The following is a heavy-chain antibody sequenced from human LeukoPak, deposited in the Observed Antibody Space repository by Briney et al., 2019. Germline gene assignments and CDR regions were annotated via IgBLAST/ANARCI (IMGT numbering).Heavy chain of an antibody. CDR3: ARRRASIAARYYFDY. CDR1: GYSISSGYY. D-gene: IGHD6-6*01. Sequence: SETLSLTCTVSGYSISSGYYWGWIRQPSGKGLEWIGSIYHSGSTYYNPSLKSRVTISVDTSKNQFSLKLSSVTAADTAVYYCARRRASIAARYYFDYWGQGTLVTVSS. V-gene: IGHV4-38-2*02. J-gene: IGHJ4*02. CDR2: IYHSGST.